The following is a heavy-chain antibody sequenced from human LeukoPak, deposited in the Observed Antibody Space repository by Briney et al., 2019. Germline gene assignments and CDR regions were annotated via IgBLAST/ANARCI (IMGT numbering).Heavy chain of an antibody. V-gene: IGHV1-18*01. CDR1: GYTFTSYG. Sequence: GASVMVSCKASGYTFTSYGISWVRQAPGQGLEWMGWISAYNGNTNYAQKFQGRVTMTTDTSTSTAYMELRSLRSDDTAVYYCARVQHYYGYDYWGQGTLVTVSS. D-gene: IGHD3-10*01. CDR3: ARVQHYYGYDY. J-gene: IGHJ4*02. CDR2: ISAYNGNT.